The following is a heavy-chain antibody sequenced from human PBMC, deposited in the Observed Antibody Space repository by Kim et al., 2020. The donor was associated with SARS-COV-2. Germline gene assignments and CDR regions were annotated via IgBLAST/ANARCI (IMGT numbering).Heavy chain of an antibody. D-gene: IGHD3-10*01. CDR2: IRNKVYGETT. Sequence: GGSLRLSCTASGFIFGDYAMSWFRQAPGKGLEWVGFIRNKVYGETTDYAASVKDRFVISRDDSKSIAYLQMNSLETEDTAVYYCTRVLVLRGAPTWHFDSWGQGTLVTVSS. J-gene: IGHJ4*02. V-gene: IGHV3-49*03. CDR3: TRVLVLRGAPTWHFDS. CDR1: GFIFGDYA.